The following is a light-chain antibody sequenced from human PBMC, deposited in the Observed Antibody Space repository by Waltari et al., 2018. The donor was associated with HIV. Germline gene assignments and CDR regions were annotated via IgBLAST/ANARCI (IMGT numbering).Light chain of an antibody. J-gene: IGLJ2*01. CDR3: SSFTTSNTLL. CDR1: TSDIWSCHS. V-gene: IGLV2-14*01. CDR2: EAN. Sequence: QSVLTQPASVSGSPGPSITVACTGTTSDIWSCHSVSLYQQTPGTAPKLVIYEANNPPSGISNRFSGSKSGTTASLTISGLQTEDEAHYYCSSFTTSNTLLFGGGTKVTVL.